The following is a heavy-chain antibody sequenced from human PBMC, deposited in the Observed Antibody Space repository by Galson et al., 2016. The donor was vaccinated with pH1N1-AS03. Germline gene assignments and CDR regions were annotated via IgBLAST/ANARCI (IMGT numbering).Heavy chain of an antibody. D-gene: IGHD3-16*01. CDR3: ARSDSMTRVITIYSI. Sequence: QSGAEVTKPGESLRISCRGSGYSFTTYWVIWVRQMPGKGLEWMGRIDPSDSETNYSPSFRGHVTISADKSINTAYLQWSSLKASDTAMYYCARSDSMTRVITIYSIWGQGVQVTVSS. J-gene: IGHJ4*02. CDR1: GYSFTTYW. V-gene: IGHV5-10-1*01. CDR2: IDPSDSET.